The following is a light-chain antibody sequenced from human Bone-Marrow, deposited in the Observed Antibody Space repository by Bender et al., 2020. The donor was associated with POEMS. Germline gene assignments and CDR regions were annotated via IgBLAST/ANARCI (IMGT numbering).Light chain of an antibody. V-gene: IGLV2-23*01. CDR2: EGT. CDR1: SSDVGNYDL. J-gene: IGLJ3*02. CDR3: CSYVGSSTWV. Sequence: QSALTQPASVSGSPGQSITISCTGTSSDVGNYDLVSWYQHHPGKAPKLMIYEGTKRPSGLSNRFSGFKSGNTASLTISGLQAEDEADYYCCSYVGSSTWVFGGGTKLTVL.